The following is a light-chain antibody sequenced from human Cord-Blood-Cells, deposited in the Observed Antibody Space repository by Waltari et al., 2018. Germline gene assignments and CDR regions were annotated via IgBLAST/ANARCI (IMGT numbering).Light chain of an antibody. Sequence: DIQMNQSPSTLSASVGDRVPITCRASQSISSWLAWYQQKPGKAPKLLIYKASSLESGVPSRFSGSGSGTEFTLTISSLQPDDFATYYCQQYNSYSTFGQGTKVEIK. V-gene: IGKV1-5*03. CDR1: QSISSW. CDR3: QQYNSYST. J-gene: IGKJ1*01. CDR2: KAS.